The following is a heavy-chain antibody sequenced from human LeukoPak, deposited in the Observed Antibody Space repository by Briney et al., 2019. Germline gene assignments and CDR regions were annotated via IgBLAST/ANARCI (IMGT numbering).Heavy chain of an antibody. D-gene: IGHD2-15*01. CDR3: AGVLIGGGPIREDYFDY. CDR2: IYTSGST. Sequence: KPSETLSLTCTVSGGSISSYYWSWIRQPAGKGLEWIGRIYTSGSTNYNPSLKSRVTMSVDTSKNQFSLKLSSVTAADTAVDYCAGVLIGGGPIREDYFDYWGQGTLVTVSS. J-gene: IGHJ4*02. V-gene: IGHV4-4*07. CDR1: GGSISSYY.